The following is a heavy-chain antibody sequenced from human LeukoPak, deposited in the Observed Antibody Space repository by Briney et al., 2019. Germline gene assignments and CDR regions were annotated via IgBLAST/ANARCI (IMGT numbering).Heavy chain of an antibody. Sequence: PGGSLRLSCAASGFTFSSYAMSWVRQAPGKGLEWVSAISGSGGSTYYADSVKGRFTISRDNSKNTLYLQMNSLRAEDTAVYYCAKESGVDDDFWSGYYSDYWDQGTLVTVSS. J-gene: IGHJ4*02. CDR3: AKESGVDDDFWSGYYSDY. D-gene: IGHD3-3*01. CDR1: GFTFSSYA. CDR2: ISGSGGST. V-gene: IGHV3-23*01.